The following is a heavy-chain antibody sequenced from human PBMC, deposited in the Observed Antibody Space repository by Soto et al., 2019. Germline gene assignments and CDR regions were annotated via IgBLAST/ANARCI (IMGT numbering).Heavy chain of an antibody. CDR3: ARPSTYYYDSSGYFPFRY. CDR2: IYYSGST. CDR1: GGSISSSSYY. D-gene: IGHD3-22*01. J-gene: IGHJ4*02. V-gene: IGHV4-39*01. Sequence: ETLSLTCTVSGGSISSSSYYWGWIRQPPGKGLEWIGSIYYSGSTYYNPSLKSRVTISVDTSKNQFSLKLSSVTAADTAVYYCARPSTYYYDSSGYFPFRYWGQGTLVTSPQ.